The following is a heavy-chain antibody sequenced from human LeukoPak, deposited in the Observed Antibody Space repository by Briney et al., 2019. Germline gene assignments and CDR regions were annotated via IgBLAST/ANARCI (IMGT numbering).Heavy chain of an antibody. V-gene: IGHV3-43*01. J-gene: IGHJ4*02. CDR3: AKGGYGSGTWEMGIDY. CDR1: GFTFIEYT. CDR2: ISWDGGST. Sequence: GGCLRLSCAASGFTFIEYTMNWVRQAPGKGLEWVSLISWDGGSTYYADAVKGRFTVSRDNSKNSLYLQMNSLRTEDTALYYCAKGGYGSGTWEMGIDYWGWGTLVTVSS. D-gene: IGHD3-10*01.